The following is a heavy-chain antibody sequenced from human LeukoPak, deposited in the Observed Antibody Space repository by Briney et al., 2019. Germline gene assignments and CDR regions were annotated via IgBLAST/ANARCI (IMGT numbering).Heavy chain of an antibody. V-gene: IGHV4-34*01. CDR1: GGSFSGYY. J-gene: IGHJ3*02. Sequence: SETLSLTFAVYGGSFSGYYWSWIRQPPGKGLEWIGEINHSGSTNYNPSLKSRVTISVDTSKNQFSLKLSSVTAADTAVYYCAVVVTSDAFDIWGQGTMVTVSS. D-gene: IGHD3-22*01. CDR2: INHSGST. CDR3: AVVVTSDAFDI.